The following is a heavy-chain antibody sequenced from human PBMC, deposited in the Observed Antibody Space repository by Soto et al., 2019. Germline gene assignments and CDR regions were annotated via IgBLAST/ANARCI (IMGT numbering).Heavy chain of an antibody. J-gene: IGHJ3*02. CDR3: ARDLTVADAFDI. V-gene: IGHV3-48*01. Sequence: EVQLVESGGGLVQPGGSLRLSCAASGFTFSSYSMNWVRQAPGKGLEWVSYISSSSSTIYYTDSVKGRFTISRDNAKNSLYLQMNSLRAEDTAVYYCARDLTVADAFDIWGQGTMVTVSS. D-gene: IGHD6-19*01. CDR2: ISSSSSTI. CDR1: GFTFSSYS.